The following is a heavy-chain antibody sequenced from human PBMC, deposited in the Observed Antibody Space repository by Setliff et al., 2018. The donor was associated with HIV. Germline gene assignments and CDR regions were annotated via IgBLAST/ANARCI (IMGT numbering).Heavy chain of an antibody. CDR2: IYYSGST. J-gene: IGHJ6*02. CDR3: ARGGGFWYYDSSGYGGRLYYYYGMDV. D-gene: IGHD3-22*01. Sequence: SETLSLTCSVSGGSISSYYWSWIRQPPGKGLEWIGYIYYSGSTNYNPSLKSRVTISVDTSKNQFSLKLSSVTAADTAVYYCARGGGFWYYDSSGYGGRLYYYYGMDVWGQGTTVTVSS. CDR1: GGSISSYY. V-gene: IGHV4-59*01.